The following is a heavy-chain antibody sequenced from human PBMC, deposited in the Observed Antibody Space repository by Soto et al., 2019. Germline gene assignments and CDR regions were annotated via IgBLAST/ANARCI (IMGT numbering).Heavy chain of an antibody. D-gene: IGHD2-2*01. CDR3: AIRIVPSVYHGMDV. CDR2: ISPYRGNT. CDR1: GYTFINYG. J-gene: IGHJ6*02. Sequence: QVQLVQSGAEVKKPGASVKVSCKASGYTFINYGISWVRQAPGPGLEWMGWISPYRGNTNYAQKFQGRVTMTSDTSTTTAYIELRSLRSDGPGVYSCAIRIVPSVYHGMDVWGQGTTVTVSS. V-gene: IGHV1-18*01.